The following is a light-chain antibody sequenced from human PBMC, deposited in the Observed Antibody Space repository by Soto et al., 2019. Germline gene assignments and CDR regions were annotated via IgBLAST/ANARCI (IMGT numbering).Light chain of an antibody. CDR3: QQLT. CDR1: QGISSY. J-gene: IGKJ4*01. Sequence: DIELTQSPSFLSAYVGDRVTITCRASQGISSYLAWYQQKPWKAPQLLLYAASTLRSGAPSGFSGIGSGTEFPLTSSSLPHEEFATYCCQQLTFGGGTKVESK. V-gene: IGKV1-9*01. CDR2: AAS.